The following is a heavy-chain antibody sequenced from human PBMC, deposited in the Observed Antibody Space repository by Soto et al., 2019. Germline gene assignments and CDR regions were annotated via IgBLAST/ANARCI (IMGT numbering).Heavy chain of an antibody. Sequence: QITLKESGPTLVKPTQTLTLTCTFSGFSLSTSGLGVTWLRQPPGKALQWLALISWDDDKRNSPSLKSRLSITKDTTKNQVLLTMTNMDPVDTATSFCAHMPSGDPTKYWGQGALVMVSS. CDR3: AHMPSGDPTKY. CDR1: GFSLSTSGLG. CDR2: ISWDDDK. V-gene: IGHV2-5*02. J-gene: IGHJ4*02. D-gene: IGHD4-17*01.